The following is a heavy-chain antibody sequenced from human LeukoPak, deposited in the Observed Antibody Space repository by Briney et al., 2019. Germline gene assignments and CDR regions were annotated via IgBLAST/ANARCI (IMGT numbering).Heavy chain of an antibody. V-gene: IGHV3-23*01. CDR1: GFTFSSYA. D-gene: IGHD6-13*01. CDR3: ARDFRSSWYAFDY. Sequence: GGSLRLSCAASGFTFSSYAMSWVRQAPGKGLEWVSAISGSGGSTYYADSVKGRFTISRDNSKNTLYLQMNSLRAEDTAVYYCARDFRSSWYAFDYWGQGTLVTVSS. CDR2: ISGSGGST. J-gene: IGHJ4*02.